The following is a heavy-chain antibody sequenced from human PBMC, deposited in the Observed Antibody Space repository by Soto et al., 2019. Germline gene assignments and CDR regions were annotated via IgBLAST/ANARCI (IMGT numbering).Heavy chain of an antibody. CDR2: INAGNGNT. Sequence: ASVKVSCKASGYTFTGYAMHWVRQAPGQRLEWMGWINAGNGNTKYSQKFQGRVTITRDTSASTAYMELSSLRSEDTAVYYCAFADTAMGLPGFDYWGQGTLVTVSS. D-gene: IGHD5-18*01. J-gene: IGHJ4*02. V-gene: IGHV1-3*01. CDR3: AFADTAMGLPGFDY. CDR1: GYTFTGYA.